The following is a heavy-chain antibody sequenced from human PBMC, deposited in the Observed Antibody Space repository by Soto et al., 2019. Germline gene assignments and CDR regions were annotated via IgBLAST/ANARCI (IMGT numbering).Heavy chain of an antibody. V-gene: IGHV4-31*03. Sequence: PSETLSLTCTVSGGSISSGGYYWNWIRQHPGKGLEWIGYIYYSGSTYYNPSLKSRVTILVYTSKNQFSLKLTSLTAADTAVYYCARSVTPWGQGTLVTVS. CDR2: IYYSGST. J-gene: IGHJ5*02. D-gene: IGHD3-10*01. CDR3: ARSVTP. CDR1: GGSISSGGYY.